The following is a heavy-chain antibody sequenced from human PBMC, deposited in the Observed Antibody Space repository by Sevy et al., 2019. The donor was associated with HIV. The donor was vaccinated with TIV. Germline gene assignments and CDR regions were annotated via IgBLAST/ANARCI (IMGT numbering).Heavy chain of an antibody. CDR2: IKQDGYET. Sequence: GGSLRLSCATFGFNFRNSWMAWVRQPPGKGLEFLADIKQDGYETYYVDSVKGRFTISRDNAKNSLHLQMNSLRAEDTAVYYCARVVVAATSAYWYFDLWGRGTLVTVSS. D-gene: IGHD2-15*01. CDR3: ARVVVAATSAYWYFDL. J-gene: IGHJ2*01. V-gene: IGHV3-7*04. CDR1: GFNFRNSW.